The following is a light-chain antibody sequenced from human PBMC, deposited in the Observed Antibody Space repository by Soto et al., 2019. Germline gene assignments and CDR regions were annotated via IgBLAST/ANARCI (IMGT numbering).Light chain of an antibody. CDR3: CSYAGSSTYVL. CDR2: EVT. CDR1: SSDVGGYNL. V-gene: IGLV2-23*02. J-gene: IGLJ2*01. Sequence: QSALTQPASSPGSPGQSVTISCAGTSSDVGGYNLVSWYQPHPGTPPNLMIYEVTKRPSGVSDRFSGAQFGNTASLTISGLQAEDEADYYGCSYAGSSTYVLFGGGTELTVL.